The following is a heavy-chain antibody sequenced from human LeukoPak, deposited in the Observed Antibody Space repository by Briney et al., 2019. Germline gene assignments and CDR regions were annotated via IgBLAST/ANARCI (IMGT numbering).Heavy chain of an antibody. D-gene: IGHD3-22*01. J-gene: IGHJ4*02. V-gene: IGHV4-34*01. CDR3: NLYDSSGYSYDY. CDR1: GGSFSGYY. Sequence: PSETLSLTCAVYGGSFSGYYWSWLRQPPGKGLEWIGEINHSGSTNYNPSLKSRVTISVDTSKNQFSLKLSSVTAADTAVYYCNLYDSSGYSYDYWGQGTLVTVSS. CDR2: INHSGST.